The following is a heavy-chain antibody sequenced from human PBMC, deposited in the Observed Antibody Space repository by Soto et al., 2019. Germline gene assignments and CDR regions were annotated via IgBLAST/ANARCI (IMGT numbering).Heavy chain of an antibody. V-gene: IGHV5-51*01. CDR3: ARHGVYVVADYYYYMDV. J-gene: IGHJ6*03. CDR1: GYSFTSYW. CDR2: IYPGDSDT. D-gene: IGHD2-15*01. Sequence: PGESLKISCKGSGYSFTSYWIGWVRQMPGKGREWMGIIYPGDSDTRYSPSFQGQVTISADKSISTAYLQWSSLKASDTAMYYCARHGVYVVADYYYYMDVWGKGTTVTVSS.